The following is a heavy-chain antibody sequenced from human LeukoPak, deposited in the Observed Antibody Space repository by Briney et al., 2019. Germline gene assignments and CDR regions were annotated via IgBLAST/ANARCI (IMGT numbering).Heavy chain of an antibody. CDR3: ASSRAGTWSYFDY. Sequence: SETLSLTCAVYGGSFSGYYWSWICQPPGKGLEWIGEINHSGSTNYNPSLKSRVTISVDTSKNQFSLKLSSVTAADTAVYYCASSRAGTWSYFDYWGQGTLVTVSS. V-gene: IGHV4-34*01. CDR1: GGSFSGYY. J-gene: IGHJ4*02. D-gene: IGHD3-10*01. CDR2: INHSGST.